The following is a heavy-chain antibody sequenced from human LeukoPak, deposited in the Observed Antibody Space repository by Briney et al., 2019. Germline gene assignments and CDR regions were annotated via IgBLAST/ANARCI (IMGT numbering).Heavy chain of an antibody. CDR2: INPNSGDT. CDR3: ARGGAYYDILTGYYHYYFDY. V-gene: IGHV1-2*02. D-gene: IGHD3-9*01. J-gene: IGHJ4*02. CDR1: GYTFTDYY. Sequence: ASVKVSCEASGYTFTDYYVDWVRQAPGQGLEWMGWINPNSGDTDYAQKFQGRVTMTRDTSISTAYMELSWLRSDDTAVYYCARGGAYYDILTGYYHYYFDYWGQGTLFTVSS.